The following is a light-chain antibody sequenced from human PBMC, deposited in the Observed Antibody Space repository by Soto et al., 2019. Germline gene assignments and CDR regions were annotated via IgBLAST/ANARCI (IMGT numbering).Light chain of an antibody. Sequence: EIVLTQSPATLCLSPGERATLSCRASQSVSRNLAWYQQKPGQAPRLLIYGVFTRATGIPGRFSGGWSGTEFTLTINGLQSEDFGVYYCHQYNNWPRTFGQGTKVDIK. CDR1: QSVSRN. CDR3: HQYNNWPRT. CDR2: GVF. J-gene: IGKJ1*01. V-gene: IGKV3-15*01.